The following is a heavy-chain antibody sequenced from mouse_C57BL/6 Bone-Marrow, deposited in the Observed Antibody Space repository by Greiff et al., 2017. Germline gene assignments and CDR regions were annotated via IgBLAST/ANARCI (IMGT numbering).Heavy chain of an antibody. CDR2: IYPGDGDT. Sequence: QVQLQQSGPELVKPGASVKISCKASGYAFSSSWMNWVKQRPGKGLEWIGRIYPGDGDTNYNGKFKGKATLTADKSSSTAYMQLSSLTSEDSAVYFCARSEGSSYYWYFDVWGTGTTVTVSS. V-gene: IGHV1-82*01. J-gene: IGHJ1*03. CDR3: ARSEGSSYYWYFDV. CDR1: GYAFSSSW. D-gene: IGHD1-1*01.